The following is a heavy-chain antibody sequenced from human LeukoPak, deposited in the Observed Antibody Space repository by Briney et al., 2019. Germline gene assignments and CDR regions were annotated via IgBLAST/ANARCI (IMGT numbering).Heavy chain of an antibody. J-gene: IGHJ4*02. CDR3: AKGHGSGTYWVFND. Sequence: GGSLRLSCAASGLSFSTYSMNWVRQAPGKGLEWVSSISSSSIYRYYADSVKGRFTISRDNAKKSLYLQMNSLRAEDTAVYYCAKGHGSGTYWVFNDWGQGTLVTVSS. CDR1: GLSFSTYS. CDR2: ISSSSIYR. D-gene: IGHD3-10*01. V-gene: IGHV3-21*04.